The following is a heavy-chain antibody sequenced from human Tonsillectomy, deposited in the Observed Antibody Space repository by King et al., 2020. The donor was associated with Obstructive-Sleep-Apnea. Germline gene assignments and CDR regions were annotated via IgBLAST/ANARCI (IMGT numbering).Heavy chain of an antibody. Sequence: QLQESGPGLVKPSETLSLTCTVSGGSINTYYLSWFRQPPGGGLEWIGYIYYSGNTYYNPSLKSRVTISVDTSKNQFSLKLTSVTAADTAMYYCARRIYGDYGWFDPWGQGTRVTVSS. CDR3: ARRIYGDYGWFDP. CDR1: GGSINTYY. J-gene: IGHJ5*02. V-gene: IGHV4-59*08. CDR2: IYYSGNT. D-gene: IGHD4-17*01.